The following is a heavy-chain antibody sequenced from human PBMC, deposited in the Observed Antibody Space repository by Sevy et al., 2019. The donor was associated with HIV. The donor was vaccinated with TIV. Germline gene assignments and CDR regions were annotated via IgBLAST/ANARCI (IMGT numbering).Heavy chain of an antibody. V-gene: IGHV3-30-3*01. CDR1: GFTFSDFA. Sequence: GGSLRLSCAASGFTFSDFAMHWVRQAPGKGLEWVAVISYDGDNEFYADSGKGRFTISRDNSKNTLHLQINSVRPEDTAMFYCARWKFNRPFEYWGQGTLVTVSS. CDR2: ISYDGDNE. CDR3: ARWKFNRPFEY. D-gene: IGHD1-1*01. J-gene: IGHJ4*02.